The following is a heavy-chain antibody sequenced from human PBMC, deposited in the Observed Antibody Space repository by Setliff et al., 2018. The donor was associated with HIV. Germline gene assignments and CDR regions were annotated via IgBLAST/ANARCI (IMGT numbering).Heavy chain of an antibody. CDR3: ATVLMVYAIGGRYFQH. V-gene: IGHV4-34*12. J-gene: IGHJ1*01. CDR2: IIHSGGT. CDR1: GGSFSGYY. D-gene: IGHD2-8*01. Sequence: SETLSLTCAVYGGSFSGYYWSWIRQPPGKGLEWIGEIIHSGGTNYNRSLKSRVTISVDTSKNQFSLKLSSVTAADTAVYYCATVLMVYAIGGRYFQHWGQGTLVTVSS.